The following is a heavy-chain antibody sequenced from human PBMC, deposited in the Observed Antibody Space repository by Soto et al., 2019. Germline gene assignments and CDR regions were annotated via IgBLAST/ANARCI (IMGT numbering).Heavy chain of an antibody. CDR3: ARWAGVVVPAAIHPFYYYGMDV. D-gene: IGHD2-2*02. V-gene: IGHV6-1*01. J-gene: IGHJ6*02. CDR2: TYYRSKWYN. Sequence: PSQTLSLTCVISGDSVSSNSAAWNWIRQSPSRGLEWLGRTYYRSKWYNDYAVSVKSRITINPDTSKNQFSLQLNSVTPEDTAVYYCARWAGVVVPAAIHPFYYYGMDVWGQGTTVTVSS. CDR1: GDSVSSNSAA.